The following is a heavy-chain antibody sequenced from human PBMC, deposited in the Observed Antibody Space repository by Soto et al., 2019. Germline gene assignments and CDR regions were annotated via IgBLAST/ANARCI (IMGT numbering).Heavy chain of an antibody. CDR1: GFTFSSYS. CDR3: ARVVKLWLAPYMDV. J-gene: IGHJ6*03. Sequence: PGGSLRLSCAASGFTFSSYSMNWVRQAPGKGLEWVSYISGSSSTIYYADSVKGRFTISRDNAKNSLYLQMNSLRAEDTAVYYCARVVKLWLAPYMDVWGKGTTVTVSS. V-gene: IGHV3-48*01. D-gene: IGHD5-18*01. CDR2: ISGSSSTI.